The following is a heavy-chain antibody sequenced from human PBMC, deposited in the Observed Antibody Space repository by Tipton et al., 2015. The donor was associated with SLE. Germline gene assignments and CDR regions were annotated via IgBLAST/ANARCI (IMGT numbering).Heavy chain of an antibody. CDR2: IYYSGST. J-gene: IGHJ6*03. CDR3: ARVLGVVKSYYMDV. CDR1: GGSISSGGYY. D-gene: IGHD3-3*01. Sequence: TLSLTCTVSGGSISSGGYYWTWIRQHPGKGLEWIGYIYYSGSTYYNPSLKSRVTILVDTSKNQFSLKLSSVTAADTAVYYCARVLGVVKSYYMDVWGKGTTVTVSS. V-gene: IGHV4-31*03.